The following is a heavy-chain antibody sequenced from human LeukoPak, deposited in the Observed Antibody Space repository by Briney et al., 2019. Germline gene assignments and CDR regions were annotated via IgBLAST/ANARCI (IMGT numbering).Heavy chain of an antibody. J-gene: IGHJ4*02. CDR2: FTGSGGNT. D-gene: IGHD3-9*01. CDR3: AKWGDYDVLTGYYVSDY. V-gene: IGHV3-23*01. CDR1: GFTFSNYA. Sequence: GGSLRLSCAASGFTFSNYALSWVRQAPGKGLDWVSAFTGSGGNTYYADSVKGRFTISRDNSKNTLYLQMNSLRAEDTAVYYCAKWGDYDVLTGYYVSDYWGQGTLVTVSS.